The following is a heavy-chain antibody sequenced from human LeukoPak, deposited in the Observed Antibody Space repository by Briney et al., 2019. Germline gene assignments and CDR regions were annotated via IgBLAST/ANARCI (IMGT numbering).Heavy chain of an antibody. Sequence: GGSLRLSCAASGFTLSAYEMHWVRQAPGKGLVWVSRINSDGSRTGYADAVKGRFTISRDNAKNMLYLQMNSLRAEDTAIYYCARELPREVTLDYWGQGTLVTVSS. CDR1: GFTLSAYE. V-gene: IGHV3-74*01. CDR2: INSDGSRT. CDR3: ARELPREVTLDY. D-gene: IGHD2-21*02. J-gene: IGHJ4*02.